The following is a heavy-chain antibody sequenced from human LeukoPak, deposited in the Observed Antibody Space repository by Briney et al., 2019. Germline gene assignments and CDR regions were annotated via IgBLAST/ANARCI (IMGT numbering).Heavy chain of an antibody. V-gene: IGHV4-30-2*01. Sequence: TSSETLSLTCTVSGGSISSGGYYWSWIRQPPGKGLEWIGYIYHSGSTYYNPSLKSRVTISVDRSKNQFSLKLSSVTAADTAVYYCARASYCSSTSCYASFDYWGQGTLVTVSS. J-gene: IGHJ4*02. CDR3: ARASYCSSTSCYASFDY. CDR2: IYHSGST. CDR1: GGSISSGGYY. D-gene: IGHD2-2*01.